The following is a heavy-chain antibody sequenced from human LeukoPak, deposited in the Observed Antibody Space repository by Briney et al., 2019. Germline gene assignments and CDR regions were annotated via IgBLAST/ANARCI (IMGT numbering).Heavy chain of an antibody. V-gene: IGHV4-30-2*01. CDR2: IYHSGST. CDR1: GGSISSGGYS. CDR3: ARGYYDSSGYYLDY. Sequence: SETLSLTCAVSGGSISSGGYSWSWIRQPPGKGLEWTGYIYHSGSTYYNPSLKSRVTISVDRSKNQFSLKLSSVTAADTAVYYCARGYYDSSGYYLDYWGQGTLVTVSS. J-gene: IGHJ4*02. D-gene: IGHD3-22*01.